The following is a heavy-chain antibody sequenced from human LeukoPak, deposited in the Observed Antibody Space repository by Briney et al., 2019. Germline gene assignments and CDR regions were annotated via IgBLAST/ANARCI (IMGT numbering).Heavy chain of an antibody. Sequence: GVSLRLSCAASGFTFSSYAMHWVRRAPGKGLEWVAVISYDGSNKYYADSVKGRFTISRDNSKNTLYLQMNSLRAEDTAVYYCARVVGKSLTTTYYYYGMDVWGQGTTVTVSS. CDR2: ISYDGSNK. V-gene: IGHV3-30-3*01. D-gene: IGHD4-11*01. CDR3: ARVVGKSLTTTYYYYGMDV. CDR1: GFTFSSYA. J-gene: IGHJ6*02.